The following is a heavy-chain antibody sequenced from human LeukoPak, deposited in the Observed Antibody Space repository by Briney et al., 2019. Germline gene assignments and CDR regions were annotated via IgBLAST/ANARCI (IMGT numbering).Heavy chain of an antibody. J-gene: IGHJ5*02. CDR2: IYYSGST. D-gene: IGHD2-15*01. V-gene: IGHV4-59*08. CDR3: ARREGYCSGGSCYIWFDP. CDR1: GGSISSYY. Sequence: SETLSLTCTVSGGSISSYYWRWIRQPPGKGLEWIGYIYYSGSTNYNPSLKSRVTISVDTSKNQFSLKLSSVTAADTAVYYCARREGYCSGGSCYIWFDPWGQGTLVTVSS.